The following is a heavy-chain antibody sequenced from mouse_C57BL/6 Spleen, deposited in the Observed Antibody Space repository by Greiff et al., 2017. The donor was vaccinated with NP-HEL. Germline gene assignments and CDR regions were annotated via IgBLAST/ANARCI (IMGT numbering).Heavy chain of an antibody. CDR1: GYTFTSYW. V-gene: IGHV1-55*01. Sequence: VQLQQSGAELVKPGASVKMSCKASGYTFTSYWITWVKQRPGQGLEWIGDIYPGSGSTNYNEKFKSKATLTVDTSSSTAYMQLSSLPFEDSAVYYWARGGTLDYGNYDFDYWGQCTTLTVSS. D-gene: IGHD2-1*01. CDR2: IYPGSGST. J-gene: IGHJ2*01. CDR3: ARGGTLDYGNYDFDY.